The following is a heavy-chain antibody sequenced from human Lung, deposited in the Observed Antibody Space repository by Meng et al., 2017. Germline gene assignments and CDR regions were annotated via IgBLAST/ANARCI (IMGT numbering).Heavy chain of an antibody. CDR3: ARRGRWLDPQNFDY. Sequence: QVSLQAAHPQIGTPLGTLSPTSACSGGSIRGSTGWSWVRQPPGKRLEWIGEIYPSWSTNYNPSLKSRVTISVDKSKNQFSLKLRSVTAADTAVYYCARRGRWLDPQNFDYWGQGTLVTVSS. J-gene: IGHJ4*02. V-gene: IGHV4-4*02. D-gene: IGHD6-19*01. CDR1: GGSIRGSTG. CDR2: IYPSWST.